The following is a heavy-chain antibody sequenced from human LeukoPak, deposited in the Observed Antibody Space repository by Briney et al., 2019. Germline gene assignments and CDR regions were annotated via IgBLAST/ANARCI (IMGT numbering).Heavy chain of an antibody. D-gene: IGHD3-3*01. J-gene: IGHJ3*02. CDR2: ISGGST. CDR1: GLTFSSYA. V-gene: IGHV3-23*01. Sequence: GRSLTLSCALSGLTFSSYAMSWVRQAPGKWLEWVSAISGGSTYYADSVKGRFTIFRDDSKNILYLQMNSLRAEDMAVYYCVKDWSRWAFDIWGQGTMVTVSS. CDR3: VKDWSRWAFDI.